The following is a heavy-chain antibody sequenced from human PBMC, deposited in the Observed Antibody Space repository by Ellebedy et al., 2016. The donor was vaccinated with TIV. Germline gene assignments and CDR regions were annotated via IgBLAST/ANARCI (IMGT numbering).Heavy chain of an antibody. J-gene: IGHJ4*02. V-gene: IGHV3-20*04. D-gene: IGHD2-2*01. CDR3: ARVPKTSWYYFDY. CDR1: GFSFDEYG. Sequence: GGSLRLSCAVSGFSFDEYGLAWVRQAPGKGLEWVTGIEWNGDTTGYADAVKGRFIVSRDKGKNSLFLQMKILCAEDTALYFCARVPKTSWYYFDYWGQGTLVTVSS. CDR2: IEWNGDTT.